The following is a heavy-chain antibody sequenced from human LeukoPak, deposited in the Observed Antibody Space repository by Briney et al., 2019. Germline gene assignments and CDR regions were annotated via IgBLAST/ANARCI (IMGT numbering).Heavy chain of an antibody. V-gene: IGHV3-23*01. CDR3: AKDRSWSLHYGMDV. CDR1: GFTFSSYG. CDR2: IIGNGGST. J-gene: IGHJ6*02. Sequence: PGRSLRLSCAASGFTFSSYGMHWVRQAPGKGLEWVSGIIGNGGSTHYADSVKGRFTISRDNSKNTLYLQMNSLRAEDTAVYYCAKDRSWSLHYGMDVWGQGTTVTVSS. D-gene: IGHD6-13*01.